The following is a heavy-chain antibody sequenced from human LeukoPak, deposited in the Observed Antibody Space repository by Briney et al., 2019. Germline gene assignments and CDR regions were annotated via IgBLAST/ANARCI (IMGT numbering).Heavy chain of an antibody. CDR3: ARSSGYRDAFDI. V-gene: IGHV3-30*02. J-gene: IGHJ3*02. D-gene: IGHD3-22*01. Sequence: GGSLRLSCAASGFTFSSYGMHWVRQAPGKGLEWVAFIRYDGSNKYYADSVKGRFTIPRDNSKNTLYLQMNSLRAEDTAVYYCARSSGYRDAFDIWGKGQWSPSLQ. CDR1: GFTFSSYG. CDR2: IRYDGSNK.